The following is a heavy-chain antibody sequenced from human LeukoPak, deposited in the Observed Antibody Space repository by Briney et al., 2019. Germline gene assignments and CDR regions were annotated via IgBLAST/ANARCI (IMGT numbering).Heavy chain of an antibody. D-gene: IGHD3-22*01. CDR2: IIPIFGTA. Sequence: GASVKVSCKASGGTFSSYAISWVRQAPGQGLEWMGGIIPIFGTANYAQKFQGRVTITADESTSTAYMELSSLRSEDTAVYYCAREGIVVVNEPVLGWFDPWGQGTLVTVSS. J-gene: IGHJ5*02. V-gene: IGHV1-69*13. CDR3: AREGIVVVNEPVLGWFDP. CDR1: GGTFSSYA.